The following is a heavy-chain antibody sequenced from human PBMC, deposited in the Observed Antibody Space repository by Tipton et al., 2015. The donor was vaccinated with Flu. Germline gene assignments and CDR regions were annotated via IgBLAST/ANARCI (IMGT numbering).Heavy chain of an antibody. D-gene: IGHD3-16*01. CDR3: ARDGGAFNIPYGLDV. J-gene: IGHJ6*02. Sequence: TLSLTCTVSGGSISGYYWSWIRQTPGKGVEWIGYVHHSGRTNYNPSLNSRVTISVDSPKNQFSLRLRSVTAADTALYYCARDGGAFNIPYGLDVWGQGTTVTFSS. CDR2: VHHSGRT. CDR1: GGSISGYY. V-gene: IGHV4-59*01.